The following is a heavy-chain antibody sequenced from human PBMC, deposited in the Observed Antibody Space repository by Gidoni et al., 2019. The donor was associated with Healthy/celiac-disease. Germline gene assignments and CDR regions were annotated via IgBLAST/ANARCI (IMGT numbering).Heavy chain of an antibody. CDR3: ATDVLGWIQLRAFYY. Sequence: SCKVSGYTLTELSMHWVRQAPGKGLEWMGGFDPEDGETIYAQKFQGRVTMTEDTSTDTAYMELSSLRSEDTAVYYCATDVLGWIQLRAFYYWGQGTLVTVSS. V-gene: IGHV1-24*01. J-gene: IGHJ4*02. CDR2: FDPEDGET. D-gene: IGHD5-18*01. CDR1: GYTLTELS.